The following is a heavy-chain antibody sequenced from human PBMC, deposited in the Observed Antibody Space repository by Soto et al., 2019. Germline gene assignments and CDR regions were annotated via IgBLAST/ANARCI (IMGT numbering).Heavy chain of an antibody. CDR2: IDYSGST. V-gene: IGHV4-59*08. J-gene: IGHJ4*02. CDR3: ARGYCSGGTCYSRFFDY. CDR1: GGSISNYY. Sequence: QVQLQESGPGLVKPSETLSLTCTVSGGSISNYYWSWIRQPPGKGLEWIAYIDYSGSTNYNTSLKRRGTISVDTSKNQFSLKLSSVTAADTAVYYCARGYCSGGTCYSRFFDYWGQGTLVTVSS. D-gene: IGHD2-15*01.